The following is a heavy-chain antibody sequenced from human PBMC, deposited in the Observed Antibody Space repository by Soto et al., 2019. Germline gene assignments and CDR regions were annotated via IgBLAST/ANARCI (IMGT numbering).Heavy chain of an antibody. V-gene: IGHV3-23*01. CDR2: ISGGGGEIRT. J-gene: IGHJ3*02. Sequence: LRLSCAASGFTFSSYAMSWVRQAPGKGLEWVSIISGGGGEIRTYYADSGKGRFTVSRDNSKNTLYLQMDNLRVEDTAVYYCARPGYGVDKDAFDIWGQGTMVTVSS. D-gene: IGHD4-17*01. CDR3: ARPGYGVDKDAFDI. CDR1: GFTFSSYA.